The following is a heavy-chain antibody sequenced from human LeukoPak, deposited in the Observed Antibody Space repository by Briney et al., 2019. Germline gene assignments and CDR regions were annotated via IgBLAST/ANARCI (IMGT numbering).Heavy chain of an antibody. CDR1: GFTFSNYD. Sequence: GGSLRLPCAASGFTFSNYDMSWVRQAPGKGLEWVSSISDSGGSTYYADSVKGRFTISRDNSKNTLYLQMTNLRAADTAVYYCAKDLSRAVAADWFDPWDQGSLVTVSS. CDR3: AKDLSRAVAADWFDP. V-gene: IGHV3-23*01. CDR2: ISDSGGST. J-gene: IGHJ5*02. D-gene: IGHD6-19*01.